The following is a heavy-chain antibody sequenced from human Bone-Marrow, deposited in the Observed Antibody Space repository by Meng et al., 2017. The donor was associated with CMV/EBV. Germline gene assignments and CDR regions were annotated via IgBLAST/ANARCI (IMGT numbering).Heavy chain of an antibody. J-gene: IGHJ6*02. CDR3: ARRTYYDSSGYPGHYYYGMDG. V-gene: IGHV1-69*13. CDR2: IIPMFGST. CDR1: GGNFNNYA. Sequence: SVKVSCKASGGNFNNYAFSWVRQAPGQGLEWMGGIIPMFGSTNYAQNFKGRVTITADESTNTAYMELSSLRSEDTAVFYCARRTYYDSSGYPGHYYYGMDGWGQGTTVTFSS. D-gene: IGHD3-22*01.